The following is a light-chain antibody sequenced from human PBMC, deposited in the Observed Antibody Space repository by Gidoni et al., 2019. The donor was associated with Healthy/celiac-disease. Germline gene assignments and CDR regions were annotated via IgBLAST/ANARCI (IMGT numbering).Light chain of an antibody. CDR3: QQYCNTPLT. CDR1: QRVLNSSNNKNC. CDR2: WAS. Sequence: DIVMTQSPDSLAVSLGERATINCKSSQRVLNSSNNKNCLAWYQQKPGQPPKLLIYWASTRESGVPDRFSGSGSGTDFTLTISSLQAEDVAVYYCQQYCNTPLTFXGXTKVEIK. J-gene: IGKJ4*01. V-gene: IGKV4-1*01.